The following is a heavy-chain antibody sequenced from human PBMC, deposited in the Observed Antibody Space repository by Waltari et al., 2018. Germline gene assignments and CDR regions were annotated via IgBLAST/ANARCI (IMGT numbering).Heavy chain of an antibody. CDR1: GYTFTSYD. Sequence: QVQLVQSGAEVKKPGASVKVSCKASGYTFTSYDINWVRQATGQGLEWMGWMNPNKGKTGYAQKFQGRITITRNTSKSKDYMELGRRGAEDKAVNYCARGMAGSYAFDIWGQGTMVTVSS. J-gene: IGHJ3*02. CDR2: MNPNKGKT. D-gene: IGHD6-19*01. CDR3: ARGMAGSYAFDI. V-gene: IGHV1-8*03.